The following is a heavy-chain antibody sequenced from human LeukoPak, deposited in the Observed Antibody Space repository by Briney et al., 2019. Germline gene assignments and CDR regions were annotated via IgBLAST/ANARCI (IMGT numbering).Heavy chain of an antibody. CDR1: GGTFSSYA. CDR3: ARERAYCSSTSCYIRGIDY. J-gene: IGHJ4*02. D-gene: IGHD2-2*02. CDR2: IIPIFGIA. Sequence: ASVKVSCKASGGTFSSYAISWVRQAPGQGLEWMGRIIPIFGIANYAQKFQGRVTITADKSTSTAYMELSSLRSEETAVYYCARERAYCSSTSCYIRGIDYWGQGTLVTVPS. V-gene: IGHV1-69*04.